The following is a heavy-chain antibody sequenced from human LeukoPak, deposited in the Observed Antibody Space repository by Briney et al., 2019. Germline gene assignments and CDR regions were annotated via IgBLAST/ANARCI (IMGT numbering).Heavy chain of an antibody. J-gene: IGHJ4*02. CDR3: ARDPSYSSGWSNFDY. CDR1: GFTFDDYA. CDR2: ISWNSGSI. Sequence: GGSLRLSCAAPGFTFDDYAMHWVRKAPGKGLEWVSGISWNSGSIGYADSVKGRSTISRGNAKNSLYLQMNSLRAEDTALYYCARDPSYSSGWSNFDYWGQGTLVTVSS. D-gene: IGHD6-19*01. V-gene: IGHV3-9*01.